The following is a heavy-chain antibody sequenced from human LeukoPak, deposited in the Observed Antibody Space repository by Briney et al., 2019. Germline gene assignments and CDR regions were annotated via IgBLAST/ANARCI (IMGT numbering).Heavy chain of an antibody. D-gene: IGHD3-9*01. J-gene: IGHJ5*02. V-gene: IGHV3-7*01. CDR1: GFTFSSYW. CDR3: ARDISVDWFDP. Sequence: GGSLRLSCAASGFTFSSYWMSWVRQAPGKGLEWVANIKQDGSEKYYVDSVKGRFTTSRDNAKNSLYLQMNSLRAEDTAVYYCARDISVDWFDPWGQGTLVTVSS. CDR2: IKQDGSEK.